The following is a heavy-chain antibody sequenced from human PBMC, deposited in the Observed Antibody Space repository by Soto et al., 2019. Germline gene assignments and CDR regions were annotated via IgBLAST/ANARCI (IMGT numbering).Heavy chain of an antibody. D-gene: IGHD6-13*01. CDR2: IWYDGSNK. Sequence: GGSLRLSCAASGFTFSSYGMHWVRQAPGKGLEWVAVIWYDGSNKYYADSVKGRFTISRDNSNNTLYLQMNSLRAEDTAVYYCARDWNSSWYPFMDYWGQGTLVTVSS. J-gene: IGHJ4*02. CDR3: ARDWNSSWYPFMDY. V-gene: IGHV3-33*01. CDR1: GFTFSSYG.